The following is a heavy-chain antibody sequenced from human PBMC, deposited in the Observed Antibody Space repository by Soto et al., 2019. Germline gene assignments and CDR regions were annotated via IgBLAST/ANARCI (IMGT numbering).Heavy chain of an antibody. D-gene: IGHD3-10*01. V-gene: IGHV4-31*02. J-gene: IGHJ6*02. Sequence: QQPGKGLEWIGYIYHSGTTNYNPSLKSRVTISEDTSKNQFSLKLSSVTAADTAVYYCARVVDYYGSDYGMDVWGQGTTVTVSS. CDR3: ARVVDYYGSDYGMDV. CDR2: IYHSGTT.